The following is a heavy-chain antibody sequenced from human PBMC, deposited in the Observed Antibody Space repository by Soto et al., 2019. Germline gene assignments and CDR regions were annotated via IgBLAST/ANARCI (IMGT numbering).Heavy chain of an antibody. CDR3: ARDLSGTGLDI. J-gene: IGHJ6*02. V-gene: IGHV4-4*07. D-gene: IGHD1-26*01. Sequence: QLQLHESGPGLVKTSETLSLTCNVSGDSIGRFYWSWIRQSAGKGLEWIGRVYSTGGVTYNPALKGRVTISLDRSNKRGSLEMNSVTAADTAVYFCARDLSGTGLDIWGRGTRVSVSS. CDR2: VYSTGGV. CDR1: GDSIGRFY.